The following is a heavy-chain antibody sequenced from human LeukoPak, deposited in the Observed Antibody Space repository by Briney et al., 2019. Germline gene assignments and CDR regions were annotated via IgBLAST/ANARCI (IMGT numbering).Heavy chain of an antibody. CDR1: RDTFSDYY. D-gene: IGHD5-12*01. CDR2: VDPEDGET. J-gene: IGHJ4*02. V-gene: IGHV1-69-2*01. CDR3: VKSTSEWLRFGGYFDY. Sequence: ATVKISSKVSRDTFSDYYMHCGPQTPGERVEWRLLVDPEDGETIYAQKFQGRVTLTADTSPETAYIELSIPRAESTALYTCVKSTSEWLRFGGYFDYWGQGTLVTVTS.